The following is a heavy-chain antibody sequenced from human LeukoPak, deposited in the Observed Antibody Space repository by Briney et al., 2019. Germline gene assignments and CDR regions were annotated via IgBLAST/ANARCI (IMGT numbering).Heavy chain of an antibody. D-gene: IGHD5-18*01. J-gene: IGHJ6*03. V-gene: IGHV1-2*06. Sequence: ASVKVSCKASGYTFTGYYMHWVRQAPGQGLEWMGRINPNSGGTNYAQKFQGRVTMTRDTSISTAYMELSRLRSDDTAVYYCATRSMVTLSDYYYYMDVWGKGTTVTVSS. CDR1: GYTFTGYY. CDR3: ATRSMVTLSDYYYYMDV. CDR2: INPNSGGT.